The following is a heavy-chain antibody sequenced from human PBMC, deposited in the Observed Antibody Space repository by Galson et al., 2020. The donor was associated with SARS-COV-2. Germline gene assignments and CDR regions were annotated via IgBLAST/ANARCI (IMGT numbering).Heavy chain of an antibody. D-gene: IGHD2-15*01. CDR3: AKGLGEYCSGGTCPDY. J-gene: IGHJ4*02. CDR2: ISFDGSNI. V-gene: IGHV3-30*18. CDR1: EFTFSNFG. Sequence: GESLKISCAASEFTFSNFGMHWVRQPPGKGLEWLAVISFDGSNIYYADSVKGRFTISRDNSKNTLYLQMNSVRAEDTAVYYCAKGLGEYCSGGTCPDYWGQGTPVTVSS.